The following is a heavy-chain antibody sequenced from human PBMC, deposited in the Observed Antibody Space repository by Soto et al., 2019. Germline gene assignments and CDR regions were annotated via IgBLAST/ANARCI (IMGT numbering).Heavy chain of an antibody. CDR3: VKTKSSMVRGVTDY. CDR1: GFTFSSYA. D-gene: IGHD3-10*01. Sequence: PGGSLRLSCAASGFTFSSYAMSWVRQAPGKGLEWVSAISGSGGSTYYADSVKGRFTISRDNSKNTLYLQMNSLRAEDTAVYYCVKTKSSMVRGVTDYWGQGTLVTVSS. CDR2: ISGSGGST. V-gene: IGHV3-23*01. J-gene: IGHJ4*02.